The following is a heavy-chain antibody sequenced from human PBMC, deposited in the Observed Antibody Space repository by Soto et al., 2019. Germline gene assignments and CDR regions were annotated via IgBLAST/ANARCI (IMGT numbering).Heavy chain of an antibody. J-gene: IGHJ6*02. CDR2: IVVGSGNT. CDR3: AAHYYDFWSGYYADGMDV. CDR1: GFTFTSSA. Sequence: ASVKVSCKASGFTFTSSAVQWVRQARGQRLEWIGWIVVGSGNTNYAQKFQERVTITRDMSTSTAYMELSSLRSEDTAAYYCAAHYYDFWSGYYADGMDVWGQGTTVTVSS. D-gene: IGHD3-3*01. V-gene: IGHV1-58*01.